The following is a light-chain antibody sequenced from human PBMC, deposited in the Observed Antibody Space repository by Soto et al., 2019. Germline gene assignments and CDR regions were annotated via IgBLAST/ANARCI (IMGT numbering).Light chain of an antibody. CDR3: SSKSPDF. CDR2: EVS. J-gene: IGLJ1*01. V-gene: IGLV2-14*01. CDR1: SRVIRDYNY. Sequence: QSALTQPASVSGSPGQSITISCTGTSRVIRDYNYVSWYQQLPGNAPKLIMYEVSNRPSGISNRFSGSKSGNTAYLHISVLKAEDEADYYCSSKSPDFFGTGTKLTVL.